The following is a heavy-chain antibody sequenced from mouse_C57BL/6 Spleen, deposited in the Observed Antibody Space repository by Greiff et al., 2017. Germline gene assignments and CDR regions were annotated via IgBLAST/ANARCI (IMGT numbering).Heavy chain of an antibody. CDR2: IYPGDGDT. CDR3: ARRGLGGFAY. D-gene: IGHD1-1*02. Sequence: VQLQQSGAELVKPGASVKISCKASGYAFSSSWMNWVKQRPGKGLEWIGQIYPGDGDTNYNGKFKGKATLTADKSSSTAYMQLSSLTSEDSAVYFCARRGLGGFAYWGQGTLVTVSA. V-gene: IGHV1-80*01. CDR1: GYAFSSSW. J-gene: IGHJ3*01.